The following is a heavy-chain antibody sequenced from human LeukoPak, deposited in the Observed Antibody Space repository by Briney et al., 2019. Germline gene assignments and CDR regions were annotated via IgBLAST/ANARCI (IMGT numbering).Heavy chain of an antibody. CDR1: GFTFSNYW. D-gene: IGHD3-10*01. J-gene: IGHJ4*02. CDR2: IKTDGSDK. V-gene: IGHV3-7*03. CDR3: ARDSLIQYGSGSYWGFDY. Sequence: SGGSLRLSYAASGFTFSNYWMSWVRQAPGKGPEWVGDIKTDGSDKYYVGSVKGRFTISRDNAKNSLYLQMNSLRAEDTAVYYCARDSLIQYGSGSYWGFDYWGQGILVTVSS.